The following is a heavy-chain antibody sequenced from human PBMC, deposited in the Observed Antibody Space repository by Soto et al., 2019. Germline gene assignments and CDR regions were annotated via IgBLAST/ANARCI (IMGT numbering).Heavy chain of an antibody. V-gene: IGHV3-7*03. CDR1: GFTFSSYW. CDR2: IKQDGSEK. J-gene: IGHJ4*02. D-gene: IGHD3-22*01. CDR3: ARDLPPAFYYDSSGPPPPDY. Sequence: GGSLRLSCAASGFTFSSYWMSWVRQAPGKGLEWVANIKQDGSEKYYVDSVKGRFTISRDNAKNSLYLQMNSLRAEDTAVYYCARDLPPAFYYDSSGPPPPDYWGQGTLVTVSS.